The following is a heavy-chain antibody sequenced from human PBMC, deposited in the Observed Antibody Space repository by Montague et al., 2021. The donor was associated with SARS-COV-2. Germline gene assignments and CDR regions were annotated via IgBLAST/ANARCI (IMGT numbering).Heavy chain of an antibody. CDR3: AKWTTITFGSGSHPDGMDD. CDR1: GFTFDDCA. J-gene: IGHJ6*02. Sequence: SLRLSCAASGFTFDDCAMHWVRQAPGKGLEWVSGISWNSGSVGYADSVKGRFTIPRDNAKNSLYLQMNSLRAEDTALYYCAKWTTITFGSGSHPDGMDDWGQGTTVTVSS. CDR2: ISWNSGSV. D-gene: IGHD3-10*01. V-gene: IGHV3-9*01.